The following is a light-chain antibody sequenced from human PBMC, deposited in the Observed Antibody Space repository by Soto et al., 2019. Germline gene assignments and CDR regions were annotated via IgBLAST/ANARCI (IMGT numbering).Light chain of an antibody. V-gene: IGLV2-14*03. CDR2: DVS. CDR3: NSYTTSSTVV. CDR1: SSDVGAYDS. J-gene: IGLJ3*02. Sequence: QSALTQPASVSGSPGQSITISCTGTSSDVGAYDSVSWYQHHPGTAPKLMIYDVSNRPSGVSNRFSGSKSGNTASLTISGLQAEDEADYYCNSYTTSSTVVFGGGTKLTVL.